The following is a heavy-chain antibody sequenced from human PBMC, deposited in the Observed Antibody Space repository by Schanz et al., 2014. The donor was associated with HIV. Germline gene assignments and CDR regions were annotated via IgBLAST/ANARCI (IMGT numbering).Heavy chain of an antibody. J-gene: IGHJ4*02. CDR1: RFTFSDYH. D-gene: IGHD6-13*01. Sequence: EVQLLESGGDLVQPGGSLRLSCAASRFTFSDYHMNWIRQAPGKGLEWVSSIDSSSSYKYYADSVKGRFTISRDNAKNSLYLQMNSLRAEDTAVYYCAKEEQQLGGVGGYHFDYWGQGTLVTVSS. CDR2: IDSSSSYK. V-gene: IGHV3-21*01. CDR3: AKEEQQLGGVGGYHFDY.